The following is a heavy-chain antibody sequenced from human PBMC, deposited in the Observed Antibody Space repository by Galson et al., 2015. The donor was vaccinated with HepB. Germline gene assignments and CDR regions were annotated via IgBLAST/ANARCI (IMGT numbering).Heavy chain of an antibody. J-gene: IGHJ5*02. D-gene: IGHD6-13*01. CDR1: GFTFSSYG. V-gene: IGHV3-30*18. CDR2: ISYDGSNK. Sequence: SLRLSCAASGFTFSSYGMHWVRQAPGKGLEWVAVISYDGSNKYYADSVKGRFTISRDNSKNTLYLQMNSLRAEDTAVYYCAKESGTPTKYSSINWFDPWGQGTLVTVSS. CDR3: AKESGTPTKYSSINWFDP.